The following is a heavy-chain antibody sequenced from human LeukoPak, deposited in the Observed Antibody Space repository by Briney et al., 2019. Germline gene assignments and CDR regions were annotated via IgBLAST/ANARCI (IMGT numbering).Heavy chain of an antibody. CDR3: ATALGDCSSTSCYTGGYYYYYGMDV. J-gene: IGHJ6*02. Sequence: SETLSLTCAGYGGSFSGYYRSWIRQPPGKGLEWIGEINHSGSTNYNPSLKSRVTISVDTSKTQFSLKLSSVTAADTAVYYCATALGDCSSTSCYTGGYYYYYGMDVWGQGTTVTVSS. V-gene: IGHV4-34*01. D-gene: IGHD2-2*02. CDR1: GGSFSGYY. CDR2: INHSGST.